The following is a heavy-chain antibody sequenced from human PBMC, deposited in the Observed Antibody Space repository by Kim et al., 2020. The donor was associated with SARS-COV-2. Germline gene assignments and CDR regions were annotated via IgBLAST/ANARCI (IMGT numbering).Heavy chain of an antibody. CDR2: INAGNGNT. J-gene: IGHJ4*02. V-gene: IGHV1-3*01. CDR3: ASTAFGYSSSATLDY. Sequence: ASVKVSCKASGYTFTSYAMHWVRQAPGQRLEWMGWINAGNGNTKYSQKFQGRVTITRDTSASTAYIELSSLRSEDTAVYYCASTAFGYSSSATLDYWGQGTLVTVSS. CDR1: GYTFTSYA. D-gene: IGHD6-6*01.